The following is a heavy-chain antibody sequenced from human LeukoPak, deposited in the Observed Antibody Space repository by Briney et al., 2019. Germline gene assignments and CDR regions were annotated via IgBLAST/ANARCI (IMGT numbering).Heavy chain of an antibody. CDR3: ARRYCSSTSCHLDY. CDR2: IYPGDSET. D-gene: IGHD2-2*01. V-gene: IGHV5-51*01. Sequence: PGESLKISCKGSGYSFTTYRIGWVRQMPGKGLEWMGIIYPGDSETRYSPSFQGQVTIPADRSISTAYLQWSSLKASDTAIYYCARRYCSSTSCHLDYWGQGTLVTDSS. CDR1: GYSFTTYR. J-gene: IGHJ4*02.